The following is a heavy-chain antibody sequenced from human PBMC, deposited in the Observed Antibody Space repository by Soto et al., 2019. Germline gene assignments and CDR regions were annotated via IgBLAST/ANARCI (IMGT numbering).Heavy chain of an antibody. V-gene: IGHV3-30*04. Sequence: VQLVESGGGVVQPGTSLRLSCAASGFTFSGFLMHWVRQAPGKGLESVALITYDGRSDYYAESVKGRFSISRDNSKNTLYLQMNSLRADDTAVYYCARDLYFGAGDAIDIWGQGTMVTVSS. CDR3: ARDLYFGAGDAIDI. CDR2: ITYDGRSD. D-gene: IGHD3-10*01. CDR1: GFTFSGFL. J-gene: IGHJ3*02.